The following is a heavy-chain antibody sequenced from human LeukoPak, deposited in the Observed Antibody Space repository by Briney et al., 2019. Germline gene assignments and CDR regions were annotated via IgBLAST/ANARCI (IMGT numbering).Heavy chain of an antibody. CDR2: IYYSGST. D-gene: IGHD3-22*01. CDR3: ARAYDSSGFPLFDY. J-gene: IGHJ4*02. V-gene: IGHV4-30-4*01. CDR1: GDSISSGDYY. Sequence: PSETLSLTCTVSGDSISSGDYYWSWIRQPPGTGLEWIGYIYYSGSTYYNPSLKSRVSISVDTSKNQFSLKLSSVTAADTAVYYCARAYDSSGFPLFDYWGQGALVTVSS.